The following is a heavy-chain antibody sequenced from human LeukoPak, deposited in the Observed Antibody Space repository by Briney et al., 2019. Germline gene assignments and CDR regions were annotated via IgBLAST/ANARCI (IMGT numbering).Heavy chain of an antibody. Sequence: GWSLRLSCAASGFTFSSYAMSWVRQAPGKGLEWVSAISGSSGSGGSTYYADSVKGRFTISRDNSKDTLYLQMNSLRAEDAAVYYCAKADCSGGACDDFDYWGQGTLVTVSS. V-gene: IGHV3-23*01. D-gene: IGHD2-15*01. CDR2: ISGSSGSGGST. CDR1: GFTFSSYA. J-gene: IGHJ4*02. CDR3: AKADCSGGACDDFDY.